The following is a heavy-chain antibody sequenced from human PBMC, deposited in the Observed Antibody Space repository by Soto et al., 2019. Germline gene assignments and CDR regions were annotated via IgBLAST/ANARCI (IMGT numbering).Heavy chain of an antibody. CDR2: ISPKSGDT. V-gene: IGHV1-2*02. CDR3: AKLAYYHYAMDV. CDR1: GYTFTDYY. J-gene: IGHJ6*02. Sequence: GASVKVSCKASGYTFTDYYLHWVRQAPGQGLEWMGWISPKSGDTKYAQNFQGRVTMTRDTSIRATYMELSSLTSDDTAVYYCAKLAYYHYAMDVWGQGTTVTSP.